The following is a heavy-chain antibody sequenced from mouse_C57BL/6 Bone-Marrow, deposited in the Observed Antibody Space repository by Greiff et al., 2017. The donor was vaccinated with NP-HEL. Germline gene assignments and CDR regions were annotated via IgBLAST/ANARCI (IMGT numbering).Heavy chain of an antibody. CDR2: IYPGDGDT. CDR3: ARRGDDYAWFAY. Sequence: VQLQQSGPELVKPGASVKISCKASGYAFRSSWMNWVKQRPGKGLEWIGRIYPGDGDTNYNGKFKGKATLTADKSSSTAYMQLSSLTSEASAVYFCARRGDDYAWFAYWGQGTLVTVSA. CDR1: GYAFRSSW. V-gene: IGHV1-82*01. D-gene: IGHD2-4*01. J-gene: IGHJ3*01.